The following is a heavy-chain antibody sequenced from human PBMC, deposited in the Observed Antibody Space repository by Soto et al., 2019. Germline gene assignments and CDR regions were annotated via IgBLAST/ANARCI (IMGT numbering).Heavy chain of an antibody. J-gene: IGHJ4*02. CDR3: ARDQLDDFWSGYYC. CDR2: ISYDGSNK. D-gene: IGHD3-3*01. CDR1: GFTFSSYA. Sequence: QVQLVESGGGVVQPGRSLRLSCAASGFTFSSYAMHWVRQAPGKGLEWLAVISYDGSNKYYADSVKGRFTISRDNSKNTLYLQLNSLRAEDTAVYYCARDQLDDFWSGYYCWGQGTLVTVSS. V-gene: IGHV3-30-3*01.